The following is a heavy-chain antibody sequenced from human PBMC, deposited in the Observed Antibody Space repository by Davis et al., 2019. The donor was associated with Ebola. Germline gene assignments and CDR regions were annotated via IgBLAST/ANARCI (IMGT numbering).Heavy chain of an antibody. Sequence: SETLSLTCAVYGGSFSGYYWSWIRQPPGQGPEYIGSVYHSGSAYYNPSLKSRVTISVDTSKNQFSLELSSVTAADTAVYYCARRSLTVAGPDYFDYWGQGTLVTVSS. CDR3: ARRSLTVAGPDYFDY. V-gene: IGHV4-34*01. J-gene: IGHJ4*02. CDR2: VYHSGSA. CDR1: GGSFSGYY. D-gene: IGHD6-19*01.